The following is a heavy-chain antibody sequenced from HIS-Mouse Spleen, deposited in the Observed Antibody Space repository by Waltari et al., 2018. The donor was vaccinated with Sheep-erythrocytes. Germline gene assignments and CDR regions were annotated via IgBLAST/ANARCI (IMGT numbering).Heavy chain of an antibody. V-gene: IGHV4-39*07. Sequence: QLQLQESGPGLVKPSETLSLTCTVSGGSFSSSSYYWGWIRQPPGKGLEWIGSIYYSGRPYENPSLKSRVTISVDTSKNQFSLKLSSVTAADTAVYYCARVSVAARFDYWGQGTLVTVSS. CDR1: GGSFSSSSYY. CDR2: IYYSGRP. D-gene: IGHD6-6*01. J-gene: IGHJ4*02. CDR3: ARVSVAARFDY.